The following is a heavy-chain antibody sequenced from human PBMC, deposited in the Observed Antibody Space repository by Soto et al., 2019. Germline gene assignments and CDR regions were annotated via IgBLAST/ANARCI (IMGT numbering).Heavy chain of an antibody. D-gene: IGHD2-15*01. J-gene: IGHJ5*02. CDR1: GGSISSGGYS. CDR2: IYHSGST. Sequence: ASETLSLTCAVSGGSISSGGYSWSWIRQPPGKGLEWIGYIYHSGSTYYNPSLKSRVTISVDRSKNQLSLKLSSVTAADTAVYYCARGIYCSGGSCYWNWFDPWGQGTLVTVSS. V-gene: IGHV4-30-2*01. CDR3: ARGIYCSGGSCYWNWFDP.